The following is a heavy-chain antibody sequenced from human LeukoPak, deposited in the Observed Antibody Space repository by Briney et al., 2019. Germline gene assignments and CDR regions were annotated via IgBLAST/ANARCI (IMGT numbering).Heavy chain of an antibody. CDR1: GFSVSSNH. D-gene: IGHD3-22*01. CDR3: SRESTMMDED. J-gene: IGHJ4*02. Sequence: GSLRLSCAASGFSVSSNHMKLVRQAPGEGLEWVSAIYSGGTIYYADSVKGRFIISRDNSKNTLYLQMNSLRVEDTAVYYCSRESTMMDEDWGQGTLVTVSS. V-gene: IGHV3-66*01. CDR2: IYSGGTI.